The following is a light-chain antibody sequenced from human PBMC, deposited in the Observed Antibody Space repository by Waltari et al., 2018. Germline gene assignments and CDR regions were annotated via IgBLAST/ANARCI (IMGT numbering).Light chain of an antibody. CDR1: TGAVTSGHY. CDR3: MLSYRRAGHNWV. Sequence: QAVVTQEPSLTVSPGGTVTLTCGSSTGAVTSGHYPYWFQQKPGHAPRTQIYDTKHKPSWTPARFSGSLLRGKAALTLSGAQREDEAEYYCMLSYRRAGHNWVYGGGTKLTVL. CDR2: DTK. J-gene: IGLJ3*02. V-gene: IGLV7-46*01.